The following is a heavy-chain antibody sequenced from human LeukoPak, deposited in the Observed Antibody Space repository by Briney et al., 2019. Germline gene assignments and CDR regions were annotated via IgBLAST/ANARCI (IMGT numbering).Heavy chain of an antibody. CDR3: ARGKVVAGTPGQNSWDY. Sequence: SETLSLTCSVSRGSISSDHYYWAWIRQPPGKGLEWIGSVDYSGRTSDSPSLKSRVTLSIDTSKNQFSLKLSSVTAADTAVYYCARGKVVAGTPGQNSWDYWGQGTLVTVSS. V-gene: IGHV4-39*07. J-gene: IGHJ4*02. CDR2: VDYSGRT. CDR1: RGSISSDHYY. D-gene: IGHD6-19*01.